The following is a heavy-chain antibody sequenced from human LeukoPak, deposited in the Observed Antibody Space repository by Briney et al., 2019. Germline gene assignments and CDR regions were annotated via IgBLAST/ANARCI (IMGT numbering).Heavy chain of an antibody. Sequence: PGGSLRLSCAASGFTFSSYGMHWVRQAPGKGLEGVGVISYDGSNKYYADSVKGRFTISRDNSKNTLYLQMNSLRAEDTAVYYCAKDSGHYSSGWGPYYYGMDVWGQGTTVTVSS. V-gene: IGHV3-30*18. CDR2: ISYDGSNK. J-gene: IGHJ6*02. D-gene: IGHD6-19*01. CDR3: AKDSGHYSSGWGPYYYGMDV. CDR1: GFTFSSYG.